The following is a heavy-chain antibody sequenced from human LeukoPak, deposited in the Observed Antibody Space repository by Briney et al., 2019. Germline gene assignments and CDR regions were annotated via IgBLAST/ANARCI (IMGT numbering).Heavy chain of an antibody. CDR2: INPNSGGT. Sequence: VASVKVSCKASGYTFTGYYMHWVRQAPGQGLEWMGWINPNSGGTNYAQKFQGRVTMTRDTSISTAYMELSRLGSDDTAVYYCARESNYGDYGVNAFDIWGQGTMVTVSS. D-gene: IGHD4-17*01. J-gene: IGHJ3*02. V-gene: IGHV1-2*02. CDR3: ARESNYGDYGVNAFDI. CDR1: GYTFTGYY.